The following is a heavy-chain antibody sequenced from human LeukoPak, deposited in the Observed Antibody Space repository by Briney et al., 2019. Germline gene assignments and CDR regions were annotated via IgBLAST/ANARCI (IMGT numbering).Heavy chain of an antibody. CDR1: GFTFSSYA. CDR2: ISSNGGST. V-gene: IGHV3-64*01. Sequence: GGSLRLSCAASGFTFSSYAMHWVRQAPGKGLECVSAISSNGGSTSYANSVKGRFTISRDNSKTTLYLQMGSLRAEDMAVYYCARDGCSGGSCYSYYYYMDVWGKGTTVTVSS. D-gene: IGHD2-15*01. J-gene: IGHJ6*03. CDR3: ARDGCSGGSCYSYYYYMDV.